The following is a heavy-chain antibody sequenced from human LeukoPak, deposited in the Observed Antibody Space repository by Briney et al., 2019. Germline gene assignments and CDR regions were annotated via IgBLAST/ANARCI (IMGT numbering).Heavy chain of an antibody. CDR2: IWYDGSNK. J-gene: IGHJ4*02. CDR3: ARDRGVSYFDY. Sequence: GGSLRLSCAASQFTFSNHGMHWVRQAPGKGLEWVAVIWYDGSNKYHADSVKGRFTISRDNSRNTLYLQMNSLRAEDTAVYYCARDRGVSYFDYWGQGTQVTVSS. V-gene: IGHV3-33*01. D-gene: IGHD3-10*01. CDR1: QFTFSNHG.